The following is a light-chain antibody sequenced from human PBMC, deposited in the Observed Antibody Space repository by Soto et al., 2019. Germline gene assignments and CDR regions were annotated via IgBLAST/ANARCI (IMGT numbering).Light chain of an antibody. V-gene: IGLV2-14*01. CDR2: EVS. CDR3: SSITSSSTWV. J-gene: IGLJ3*02. CDR1: SSDVGGFNY. Sequence: QSVLTQPASVSGSPGQSITISCTGTSSDVGGFNYVSWYQQHPGKVPKLMIFEVSYRPSEVSDRFSGSKSGNTASLTISGLQAEDEADYYCSSITSSSTWVFGGGTKVTVL.